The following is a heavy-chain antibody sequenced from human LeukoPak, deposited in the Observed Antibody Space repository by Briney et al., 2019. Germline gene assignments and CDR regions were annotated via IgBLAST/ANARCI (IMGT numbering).Heavy chain of an antibody. CDR3: ARGGRYFDWLLSRSYNWFDP. CDR2: MNPNSGNT. J-gene: IGHJ5*02. D-gene: IGHD3-9*01. Sequence: ASVKVSRKASGYTFTSYDINWVRQATGQGLEWMGWMNPNSGNTGYAQKFQGRVTMTRNTSISTAYMELSSLRSEDTAVYYCARGGRYFDWLLSRSYNWFDPWGQGTLVTVSS. V-gene: IGHV1-8*01. CDR1: GYTFTSYD.